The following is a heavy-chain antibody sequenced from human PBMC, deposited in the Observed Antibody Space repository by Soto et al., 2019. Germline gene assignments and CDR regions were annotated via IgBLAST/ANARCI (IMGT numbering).Heavy chain of an antibody. J-gene: IGHJ4*02. Sequence: SETLSLTCTVSGGSISSGGYYWSWIRQHPGKGLEWIGYIYYSGSTYYNPSLKSRVTISEDTSKNQFSLKLSSVTAADTAVYYVARDKVGAHFDYWGQGTLVTVSS. CDR2: IYYSGST. D-gene: IGHD1-26*01. V-gene: IGHV4-31*03. CDR3: ARDKVGAHFDY. CDR1: GGSISSGGYY.